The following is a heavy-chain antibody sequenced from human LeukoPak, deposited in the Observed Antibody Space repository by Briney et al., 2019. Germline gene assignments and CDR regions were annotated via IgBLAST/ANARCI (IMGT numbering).Heavy chain of an antibody. CDR2: IYHSGST. CDR3: ARESNYYDTSGYYWGYFDY. D-gene: IGHD3-22*01. J-gene: IGHJ4*02. CDR1: TDSTNTYY. V-gene: IGHV4-4*08. Sequence: ASETLSLTCSVSTDSTNTYYWSWIRQSPGKGLEWIGHIYHSGSTDYNPSFKSRVTVSIDMSKKEFSLKLSSVTAADTALYYCARESNYYDTSGYYWGYFDYWGQGTLVTVSA.